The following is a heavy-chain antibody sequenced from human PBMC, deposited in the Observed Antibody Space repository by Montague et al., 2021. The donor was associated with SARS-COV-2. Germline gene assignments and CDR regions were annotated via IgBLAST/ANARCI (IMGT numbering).Heavy chain of an antibody. J-gene: IGHJ4*02. CDR2: INHSGST. D-gene: IGHD6-19*01. V-gene: IGHV4-34*01. Sequence: SETLSLTCTVSGGSISSYYWSWIRQPPGKGLEWVGEINHSGSTNYNPSLKNRVTISVDTSKNQFSLKLSSVTAADTAVYYCARGSRQWLVRPPHYYYFDYWGQGTLVTVSS. CDR1: GGSISSYY. CDR3: ARGSRQWLVRPPHYYYFDY.